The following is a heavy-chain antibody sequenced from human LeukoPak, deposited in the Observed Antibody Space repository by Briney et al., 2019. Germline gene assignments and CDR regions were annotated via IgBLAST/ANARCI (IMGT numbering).Heavy chain of an antibody. CDR3: ARDGSGSYSDY. CDR2: ISAYNGNT. D-gene: IGHD3-10*01. Sequence: GASVKVSCKASGYTFTDYYMHWVRQAPGQGLEWMGWISAYNGNTNYAQKLQGRVTMTTDTSTSTAYMELRSLRSDDTAVYYCARDGSGSYSDYWGQGTLVTVSS. J-gene: IGHJ4*02. V-gene: IGHV1-18*04. CDR1: GYTFTDYY.